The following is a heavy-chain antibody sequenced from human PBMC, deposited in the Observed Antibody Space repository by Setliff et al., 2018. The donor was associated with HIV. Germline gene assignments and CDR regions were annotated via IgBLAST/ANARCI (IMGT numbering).Heavy chain of an antibody. J-gene: IGHJ4*02. CDR2: IYYSGST. D-gene: IGHD6-13*01. CDR1: GGSISSSSYH. CDR3: ARGIAPRSWFDY. V-gene: IGHV4-39*07. Sequence: SETLSLTCTVSGGSISSSSYHWGWIRQPPGKGLEWIGSIYYSGSTYYNPSLKSRVTISVDTSKNQFSLKLSSVTAADTAVYYCARGIAPRSWFDYWGQGTLVTVSS.